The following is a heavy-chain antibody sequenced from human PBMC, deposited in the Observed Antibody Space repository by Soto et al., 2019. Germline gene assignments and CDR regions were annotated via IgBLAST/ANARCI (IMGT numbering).Heavy chain of an antibody. CDR1: GYTFTSYY. D-gene: IGHD6-13*01. J-gene: IGHJ6*02. CDR2: INPSGGST. CDR3: ARETYSSSWYTYYYYGMDV. V-gene: IGHV1-46*01. Sequence: ASVKVSCKASGYTFTSYYMHLVRQAPGQRLEWMGIINPSGGSTSYAQKFQGRVTMTRDTSTSTVYMELSSLRSEDTAVYYCARETYSSSWYTYYYYGMDVWGQGTTVTVSS.